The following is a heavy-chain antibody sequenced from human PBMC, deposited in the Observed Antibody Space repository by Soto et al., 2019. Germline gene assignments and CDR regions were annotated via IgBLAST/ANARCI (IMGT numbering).Heavy chain of an antibody. V-gene: IGHV4-34*01. J-gene: IGHJ4*02. CDR1: GGSFSGYY. D-gene: IGHD5-12*01. Sequence: QVQLQQWGAGLLKPSETLSLTCAVYGGSFSGYYWSWIRQPPGKGLEWIGEINHSGSTNYNPSLKSRVTISVDTSKNQFSLKLSSVTAADTAVYYCARQRDGYNGGFDYWGQGTLVTVSS. CDR2: INHSGST. CDR3: ARQRDGYNGGFDY.